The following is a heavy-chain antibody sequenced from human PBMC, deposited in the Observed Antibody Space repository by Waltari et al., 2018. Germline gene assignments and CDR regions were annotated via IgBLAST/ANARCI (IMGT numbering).Heavy chain of an antibody. J-gene: IGHJ4*02. CDR3: ARGSSYYDFWSGYSNNGFDY. D-gene: IGHD3-3*01. CDR1: GGSFSGYY. V-gene: IGHV4-34*01. Sequence: QVQLQQWGAGLLKPSETLSLTCAVYGGSFSGYYWSWIRQPPGKGLEWIGEINHSGSTNYNPALKSRVTISVDTSKNQFSLKLSSVTAADTAVYYCARGSSYYDFWSGYSNNGFDYWGQGTLVTVSS. CDR2: INHSGST.